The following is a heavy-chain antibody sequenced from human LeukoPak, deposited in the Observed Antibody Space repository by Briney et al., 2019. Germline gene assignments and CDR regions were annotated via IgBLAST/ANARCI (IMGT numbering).Heavy chain of an antibody. CDR2: ISGSGGST. D-gene: IGHD1-26*01. Sequence: GGSLRLSCAASGFTFSSYAMSWVRQAPGKGLEWVSAISGSGGSTYYADSVKGRFTISRDNSKNTLYLQMNSLRAEDTAVYYCARVESIVGAAFDYWGQGTLVTVSS. J-gene: IGHJ4*02. V-gene: IGHV3-23*01. CDR1: GFTFSSYA. CDR3: ARVESIVGAAFDY.